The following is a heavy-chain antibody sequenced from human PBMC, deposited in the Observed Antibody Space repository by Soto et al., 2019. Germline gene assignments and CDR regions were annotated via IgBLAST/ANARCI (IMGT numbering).Heavy chain of an antibody. CDR3: ARGTITHFGVVNQWPVDY. CDR1: VFTFSSYG. CDR2: IWYDGSNK. D-gene: IGHD3-3*01. V-gene: IGHV3-33*01. Sequence: VGSLRLSCAASVFTFSSYGMHCVRQAPGKWLEWVAVIWYDGSNKYYADSVKGRFTISRDNSKNTLYLQMNSLRAEDTAVYYCARGTITHFGVVNQWPVDYWGQGTLVTVSS. J-gene: IGHJ4*02.